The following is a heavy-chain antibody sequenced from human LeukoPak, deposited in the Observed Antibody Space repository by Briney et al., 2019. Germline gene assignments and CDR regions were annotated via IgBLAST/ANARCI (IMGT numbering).Heavy chain of an antibody. CDR3: AREPLRYRSSWWDAFDI. J-gene: IGHJ3*02. D-gene: IGHD6-13*01. CDR1: GDSVSSNSVG. V-gene: IGHV6-1*01. Sequence: SQTLSLTCAISGDSVSSNSVGWNWIRQSPSRGLEWLGRTFYRSKWYNDYAVSVKSRITINPDTSKNQLSPQLNSVTPEDTAVYYCAREPLRYRSSWWDAFDIWAQGTMVSVSS. CDR2: TFYRSKWYN.